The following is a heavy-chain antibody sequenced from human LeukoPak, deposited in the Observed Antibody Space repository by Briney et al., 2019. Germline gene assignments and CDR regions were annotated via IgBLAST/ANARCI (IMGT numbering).Heavy chain of an antibody. CDR3: ASQYSSGYYYYFDY. Sequence: SETLSLTCTVSGYSISSGYYWGWIRQPPGKGLEWIGSIYHSGSTNYNPSLKSRVTISVDKSKNQFSLKLSSVTAADTAVYYCASQYSSGYYYYFDYWGQGTLVTVSS. J-gene: IGHJ4*02. CDR1: GYSISSGYY. V-gene: IGHV4-38-2*02. D-gene: IGHD3-22*01. CDR2: IYHSGST.